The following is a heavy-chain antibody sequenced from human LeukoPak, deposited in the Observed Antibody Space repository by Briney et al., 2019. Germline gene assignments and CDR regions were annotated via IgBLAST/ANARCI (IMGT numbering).Heavy chain of an antibody. CDR2: MNPNSGNT. Sequence: ASVKVSCKASGYTFTSYDINWVRQATGQGLEWMGWMNPNSGNTGYAQKFQGRVTMTRDTSISTAYMELSRLRSDDTAVYYCARVGYRTYGGNVHWGQGTLVTVSS. CDR3: ARVGYRTYGGNVH. D-gene: IGHD4/OR15-4a*01. CDR1: GYTFTSYD. V-gene: IGHV1-8*01. J-gene: IGHJ4*02.